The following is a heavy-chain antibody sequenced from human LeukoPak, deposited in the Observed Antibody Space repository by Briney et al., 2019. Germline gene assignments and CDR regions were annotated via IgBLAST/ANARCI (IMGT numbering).Heavy chain of an antibody. CDR2: ISANGRNT. CDR3: ARVGLGSGFDY. D-gene: IGHD3-3*01. Sequence: PGGTLSLSCAASAFTVTSYSMHWLRQAPGKGLEYVSAISANGRNTYYASSVKGRFTISRDNSKATLYLQMGSLKAEDLDVCYCARVGLGSGFDYGRRGTGVSVS. J-gene: IGHJ4*02. V-gene: IGHV3-64*01. CDR1: AFTVTSYS.